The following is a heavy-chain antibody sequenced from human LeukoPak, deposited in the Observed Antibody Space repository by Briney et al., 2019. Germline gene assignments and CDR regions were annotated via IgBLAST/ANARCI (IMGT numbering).Heavy chain of an antibody. V-gene: IGHV4-61*02. CDR1: GGSMSSGSYY. Sequence: SETLSLTCTVSGGSMSSGSYYWSWIRQPAGKGLEWIGRIYTSGSTNYNPSLKSRVTISVDTSKNQFSLKLSSVTAADTAVYYCARERWVFGVVTWFDPWGQGTLVTVSS. CDR3: ARERWVFGVVTWFDP. J-gene: IGHJ5*02. D-gene: IGHD3-3*01. CDR2: IYTSGST.